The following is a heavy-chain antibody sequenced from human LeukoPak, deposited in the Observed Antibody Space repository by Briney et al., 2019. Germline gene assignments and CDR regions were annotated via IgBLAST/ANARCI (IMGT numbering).Heavy chain of an antibody. D-gene: IGHD4-11*01. V-gene: IGHV3-48*03. CDR1: GFTFSSYE. J-gene: IGHJ5*02. CDR2: ISSSGSTI. CDR3: AKESSNYVSVNWFDP. Sequence: GGSLRLSCAASGFTFSSYEMNWVRQAPGKGLEWVSYISSSGSTIYYADSVKGRFTISRDSAKNSLYLQMNSLRAEDTAVYYCAKESSNYVSVNWFDPWGQGTLVTVSS.